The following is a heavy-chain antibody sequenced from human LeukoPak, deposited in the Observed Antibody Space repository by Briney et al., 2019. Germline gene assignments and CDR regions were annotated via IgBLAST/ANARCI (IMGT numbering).Heavy chain of an antibody. CDR2: ITASGTAM. J-gene: IGHJ4*02. CDR3: ASSGSYRFDY. V-gene: IGHV3-48*02. CDR1: GFTFSSYS. Sequence: GGSPRLSCAASGFTFSSYSMNWVRQAPGKGLEWVSHITASGTAMFYADSVKGRFTISRDDAKNSLYLQMNSLRDEDTAVYYCASSGSYRFDYWGQGALVTVSS. D-gene: IGHD1-26*01.